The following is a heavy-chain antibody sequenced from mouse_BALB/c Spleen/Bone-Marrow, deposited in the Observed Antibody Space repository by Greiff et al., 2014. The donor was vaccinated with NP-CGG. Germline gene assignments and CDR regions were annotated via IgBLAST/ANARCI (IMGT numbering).Heavy chain of an antibody. J-gene: IGHJ3*01. CDR3: AGCNYRFAY. V-gene: IGHV14-1*02. Sequence: VQLKESGAELVRPGALVKLSCKASGFNIKDYYMHWVKQRPEQGLEWIGWIDPENGNTIYDPKFQGKASITADTSSNTAYLQLSSLTSEDTAFYYCAGCNYRFAYWGQGTLVTVSA. D-gene: IGHD2-1*01. CDR1: GFNIKDYY. CDR2: IDPENGNT.